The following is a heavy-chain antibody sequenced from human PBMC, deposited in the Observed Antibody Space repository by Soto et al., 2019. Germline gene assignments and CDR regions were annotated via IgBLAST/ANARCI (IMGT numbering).Heavy chain of an antibody. CDR1: GFTFSNYA. CDR3: ARGHRSSGKIFDS. D-gene: IGHD3-22*01. V-gene: IGHV3-23*01. Sequence: GGSLRLSCAASGFTFSNYAIRGVRQAPGKGLEWVSSITGSGDTTYYADSVKGRFTISRDNSKNTVYLQMNSLRVEDTAVYYCARGHRSSGKIFDSSGQGTLVTVSS. J-gene: IGHJ4*02. CDR2: ITGSGDTT.